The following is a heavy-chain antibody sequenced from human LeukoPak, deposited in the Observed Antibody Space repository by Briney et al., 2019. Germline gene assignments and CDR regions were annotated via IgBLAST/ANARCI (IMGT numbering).Heavy chain of an antibody. J-gene: IGHJ4*02. Sequence: SETLSLTCTVSGGSISSGDYYWSWIRQPPGKGLEWIGYIYYSGSTYYNPSLKSRVTIPVDTSKNQFSLKLSSVTAADTAVYYCARERSTVAGNYLDYWGQGTLVTVSS. CDR1: GGSISSGDYY. CDR3: ARERSTVAGNYLDY. D-gene: IGHD6-19*01. V-gene: IGHV4-30-4*01. CDR2: IYYSGST.